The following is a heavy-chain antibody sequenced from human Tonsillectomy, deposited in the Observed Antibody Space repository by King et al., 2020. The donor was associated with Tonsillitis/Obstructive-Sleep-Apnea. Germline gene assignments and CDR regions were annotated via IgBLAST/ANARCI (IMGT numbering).Heavy chain of an antibody. J-gene: IGHJ3*02. CDR1: GFTFSSYA. CDR2: ISYDGSNK. CDR3: ARAPGFSSGLILDI. D-gene: IGHD6-19*01. V-gene: IGHV3-30*01. Sequence: VQLVESGGGVVQPGRSLRLSCAASGFTFSSYAMHWVRQAPGKGLEWVAVISYDGSNKYYADSVKGRFTISRDNSKNTLYLQMNSLRAEDTAVYYCARAPGFSSGLILDIRGQGTMVTVSS.